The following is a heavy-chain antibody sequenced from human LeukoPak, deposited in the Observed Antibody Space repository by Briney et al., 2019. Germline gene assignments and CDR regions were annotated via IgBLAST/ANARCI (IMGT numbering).Heavy chain of an antibody. CDR2: IKADGIT. V-gene: IGHV3-74*01. J-gene: IGHJ5*02. Sequence: GGSRRLSCVASGFTFSHKWMHWVRQAPGKGLEWVSCIKADGITSYADSVKGRFTSSRDNAKSTVWLQMNSLRAEDTAVYYCARSAGYCESGACHDVLDPWGQGTVVTVSS. CDR3: ARSAGYCESGACHDVLDP. CDR1: GFTFSHKW. D-gene: IGHD2-15*01.